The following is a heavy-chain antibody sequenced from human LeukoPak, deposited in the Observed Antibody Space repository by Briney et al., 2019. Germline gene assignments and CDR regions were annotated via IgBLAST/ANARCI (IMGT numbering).Heavy chain of an antibody. D-gene: IGHD6-19*01. J-gene: IGHJ5*02. V-gene: IGHV1-2*02. CDR3: GRVGIAVAGHYWFDP. CDR2: INTNSGGT. CDR1: GYTFTGYY. Sequence: ASVNVSCKASGYTFTGYYMHWLRQAPGQGLEWMGCINTNSGGTNYAQRFQGRVNMSRDTSISTAYMELSRLRSDDTAVSYCGRVGIAVAGHYWFDPWGQGTLVTVSS.